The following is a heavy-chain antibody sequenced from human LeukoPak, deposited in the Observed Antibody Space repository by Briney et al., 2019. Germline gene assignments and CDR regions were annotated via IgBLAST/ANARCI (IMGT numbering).Heavy chain of an antibody. CDR3: VRGGGSFDS. D-gene: IGHD1-26*01. V-gene: IGHV3-48*03. CDR2: ISSSGRAI. J-gene: IGHJ4*02. Sequence: PGGSLRLSCAASGFTFSNYEMNWVRQAPGKGLEWLSYISSSGRAINYADSVKGRFTISRDNANNSLYLQMNSLRAEDTAVYYCVRGGGSFDSWGQGTLVTVSS. CDR1: GFTFSNYE.